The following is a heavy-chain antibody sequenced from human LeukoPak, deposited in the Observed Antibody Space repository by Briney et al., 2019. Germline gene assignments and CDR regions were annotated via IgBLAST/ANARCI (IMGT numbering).Heavy chain of an antibody. CDR1: GGTFSSYA. CDR3: ARRERTNLDQNWFDP. J-gene: IGHJ5*01. CDR2: IIPIFGTA. V-gene: IGHV1-69*01. Sequence: ASVKVSCKASGGTFSSYAISWVRQAPGQGLEWMGGIIPIFGTANYAQKFQGRVTITADESTSTAYMELSSLRSEDTAVYYCARRERTNLDQNWFDPCGQGTLVTVSS.